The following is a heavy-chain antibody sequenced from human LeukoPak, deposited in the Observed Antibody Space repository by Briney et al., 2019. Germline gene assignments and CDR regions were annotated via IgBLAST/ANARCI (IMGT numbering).Heavy chain of an antibody. Sequence: GGSLRLSCAAPGFTFDDYGMSWVRHAPGKRLEWVSGINWNGGSTGYADSVKGRFTISRDNSKNTLYLQMNSLRAEDTAVYYCAKDLGSGYFDYWGQGTLVTVSS. CDR1: GFTFDDYG. J-gene: IGHJ4*02. CDR2: INWNGGST. CDR3: AKDLGSGYFDY. V-gene: IGHV3-20*04. D-gene: IGHD3-22*01.